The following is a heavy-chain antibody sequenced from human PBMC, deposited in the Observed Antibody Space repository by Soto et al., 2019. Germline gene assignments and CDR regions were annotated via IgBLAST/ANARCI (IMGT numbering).Heavy chain of an antibody. J-gene: IGHJ4*02. CDR3: ARGTYDFWSGYYPY. V-gene: IGHV4-31*03. CDR2: IYYSGST. CDR1: GGSISSVGYY. Sequence: SETLSLTCTVSGGSISSVGYYWSWIRQHPGKGLEWIGYIYYSGSTYYNPSLKSRVTISVDTSKNQFSLKLSSVTAADTAVYYCARGTYDFWSGYYPYWGQGTLVTVSS. D-gene: IGHD3-3*01.